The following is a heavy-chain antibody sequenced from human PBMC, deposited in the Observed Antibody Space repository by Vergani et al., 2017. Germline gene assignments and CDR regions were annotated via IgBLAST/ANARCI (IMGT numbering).Heavy chain of an antibody. Sequence: QVQLVQSGAEVKKPGASVKVSCKASGYTFTSYAMHWVRQAPGQRLEWMGWINAGNGNTKYSQKFQGRVNITRDTSASTAYMELSSLRYEATAVYYCARFPGYSSCWYGGYYFDYWGQGTLVTVSS. CDR1: GYTFTSYA. CDR2: INAGNGNT. CDR3: ARFPGYSSCWYGGYYFDY. V-gene: IGHV1-3*01. D-gene: IGHD6-19*01. J-gene: IGHJ4*02.